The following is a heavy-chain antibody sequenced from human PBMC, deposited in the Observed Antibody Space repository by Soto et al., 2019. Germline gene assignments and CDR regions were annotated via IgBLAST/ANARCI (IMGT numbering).Heavy chain of an antibody. CDR3: AKVKVRLSGFDFDDAFDI. V-gene: IGHV3-23*01. J-gene: IGHJ3*02. CDR1: GFTFSNYP. CDR2: ISGSGA. D-gene: IGHD5-12*01. Sequence: EVQLLESGGGLVQRGGSLRLSCAASGFTFSNYPMSWVRQAPGKGLEWVSVISGSGAFYADSVKGRFTISRDHSKNTLYLQMNSLRAEDTAMYYCAKVKVRLSGFDFDDAFDIWGRGTMVTVSS.